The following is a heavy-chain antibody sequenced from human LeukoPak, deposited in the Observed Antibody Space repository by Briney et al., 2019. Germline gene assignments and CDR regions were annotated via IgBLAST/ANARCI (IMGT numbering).Heavy chain of an antibody. CDR2: INHSGST. CDR3: ARVLEGSSGQHWYFDL. D-gene: IGHD6-19*01. V-gene: IGHV4-34*01. J-gene: IGHJ2*01. Sequence: SETLSLTCAVYGGSFSGYYWSWIRQPPGKGLEWMGEINHSGSTNYNPSLKSRVTISVDTSKNQFSLRLSSVTAADTAVYYCARVLEGSSGQHWYFDLWGRGTLVTVSS. CDR1: GGSFSGYY.